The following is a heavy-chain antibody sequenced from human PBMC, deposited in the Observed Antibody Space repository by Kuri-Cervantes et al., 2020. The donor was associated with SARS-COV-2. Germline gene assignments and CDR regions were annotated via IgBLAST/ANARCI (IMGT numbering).Heavy chain of an antibody. J-gene: IGHJ5*02. Sequence: GGSLRLSCAASGFTFSSYAMSWVRQAPGKRLEWVSAISGSGGSTYYADSVKGRFTISRDNSKNTLYLQMNSLRAEDTAVYYCAKDRTKQRLGWFDPWGQGTLVTVSS. CDR1: GFTFSSYA. D-gene: IGHD1-1*01. CDR3: AKDRTKQRLGWFDP. CDR2: ISGSGGST. V-gene: IGHV3-23*01.